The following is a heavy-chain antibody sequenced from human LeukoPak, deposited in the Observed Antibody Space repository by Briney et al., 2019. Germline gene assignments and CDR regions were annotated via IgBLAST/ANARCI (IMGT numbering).Heavy chain of an antibody. CDR2: INPSGGST. CDR1: GYTFTSFY. CDR3: ARGRNSITMVRVGMDV. Sequence: GASVKVSCKASGYTFTSFYKHWVRQAPGQGLEWMGIINPSGGSTSYAQKFQGRVTMTRDTSTSTVYMELSSLRSEDTAVYYCARGRNSITMVRVGMDVWGQGTTVTVSS. D-gene: IGHD3-10*01. V-gene: IGHV1-46*01. J-gene: IGHJ6*02.